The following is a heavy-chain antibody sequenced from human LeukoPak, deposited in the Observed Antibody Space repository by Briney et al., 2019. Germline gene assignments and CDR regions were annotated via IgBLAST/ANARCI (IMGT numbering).Heavy chain of an antibody. J-gene: IGHJ4*02. D-gene: IGHD3-22*01. CDR2: ISAYNGNT. CDR1: GYTFTSYG. Sequence: ASVKVSCKASGYTFTSYGISWVRQAPGQGLEWMGWISAYNGNTNYAQKLQGRVTMTTDTSTGTAYMELRSLRSDDTAVYYCARDGYYDSSGYVDYWGQGTLVTVSS. CDR3: ARDGYYDSSGYVDY. V-gene: IGHV1-18*01.